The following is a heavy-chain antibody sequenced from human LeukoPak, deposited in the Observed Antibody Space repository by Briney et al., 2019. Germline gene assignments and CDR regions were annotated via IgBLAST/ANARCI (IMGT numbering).Heavy chain of an antibody. CDR1: GYSISSGYY. CDR3: ARHSGSYRPFDY. J-gene: IGHJ4*02. D-gene: IGHD1-26*01. V-gene: IGHV4-38-2*02. CDR2: IYHSGST. Sequence: SETLSLTCIVSGYSISSGYYWGWIRQPPGKGLEWIGSIYHSGSTYYNPSLKSRVTISVDTSKNQFSQKLSSVTAADTAVYYCARHSGSYRPFDYWGQGTLVTVSS.